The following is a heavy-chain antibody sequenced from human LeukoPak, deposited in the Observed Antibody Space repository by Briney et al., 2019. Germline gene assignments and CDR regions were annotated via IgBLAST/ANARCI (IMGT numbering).Heavy chain of an antibody. CDR2: ISAYNGNT. Sequence: GASVKVSCKASGYTFTSYGISWVRQAPGQGLEWMGWISAYNGNTNYAQKLQGRVTMTTDTSTSTAYMELRSLRSDDTAVYYCARPGSLASIDISSYFDPWGQGTLVTVSS. CDR3: ARPGSLASIDISSYFDP. CDR1: GYTFTSYG. J-gene: IGHJ5*02. D-gene: IGHD3-22*01. V-gene: IGHV1-18*01.